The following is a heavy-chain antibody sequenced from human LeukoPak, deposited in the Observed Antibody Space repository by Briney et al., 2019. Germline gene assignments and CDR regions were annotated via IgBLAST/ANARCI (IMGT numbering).Heavy chain of an antibody. CDR3: AKDIQLST. Sequence: GGSLRLSCAASGFTFSVAAMTWVRQAPGKGLEWVSLIGASGESTYYADSVKGRFTISGDNSKNTLSLQMNSLRVEDTAMYFCAKDIQLSTWGLGTMVTVSS. CDR2: IGASGEST. CDR1: GFTFSVAA. V-gene: IGHV3-23*01. D-gene: IGHD5-24*01. J-gene: IGHJ3*01.